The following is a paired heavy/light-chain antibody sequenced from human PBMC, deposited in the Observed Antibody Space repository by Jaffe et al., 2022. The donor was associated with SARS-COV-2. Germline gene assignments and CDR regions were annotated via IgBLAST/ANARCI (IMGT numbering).Light chain of an antibody. CDR2: GAS. Sequence: EVVLTQSPGTLSLSPGERATLSCRASQSVSSNYLAWYQQKPGQAPRVLIYGASSRATGIPDRFSGSGSGTDFTLTISRLEPEDSAVYYCHQHEQSPRTFGQGTKVEIK. J-gene: IGKJ1*01. CDR1: QSVSSNY. CDR3: HQHEQSPRT. V-gene: IGKV3-20*01.
Heavy chain of an antibody. V-gene: IGHV1-3*01. CDR2: INAGNGDT. CDR3: ARVVAESMHLDY. Sequence: QVQLVQSGAEVKNPGASVKISCKTSGYTFRLYSLHWLRQAPGQGPEWMGWINAGNGDTRYSQRFQGRVTISRDTSANAVYMEMSSLRFEDAAVYYCARVVAESMHLDYWGQGTLVTVSS. D-gene: IGHD2-15*01. J-gene: IGHJ4*02. CDR1: GYTFRLYS.